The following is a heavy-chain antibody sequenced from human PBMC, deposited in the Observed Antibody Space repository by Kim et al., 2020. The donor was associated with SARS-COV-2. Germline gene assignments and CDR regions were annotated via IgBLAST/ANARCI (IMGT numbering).Heavy chain of an antibody. V-gene: IGHV4-34*01. D-gene: IGHD3-10*01. CDR2: INHSGRT. CDR1: GGSFSNFY. CDR3: AGSGRKFPAPFYPFTY. Sequence: SETLSLTCAVYGGSFSNFYWNWIRQSPGKGLEWIGEINHSGRTVYNPSLKSRVTVSVDTSKKQFSLRLNSVTAADTAVYYCAGSGRKFPAPFYPFTYWGPGSLVSVSS. J-gene: IGHJ4*02.